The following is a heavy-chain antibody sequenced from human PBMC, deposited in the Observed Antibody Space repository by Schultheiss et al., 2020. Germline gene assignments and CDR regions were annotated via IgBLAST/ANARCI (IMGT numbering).Heavy chain of an antibody. J-gene: IGHJ4*02. CDR1: GGSISSYY. V-gene: IGHV4-59*01. CDR2: IYYSGST. Sequence: SQPLSLTCTVSGGSISSYYWSWIRQPPGKGLEWIGYIYYSGSTYYNPSLKSRVTISVDTSKNQFSLKLSSVTAADTAVYYCARDRRGYTYGRGTVDYWGQGTLVT. CDR3: ARDRRGYTYGRGTVDY. D-gene: IGHD5-18*01.